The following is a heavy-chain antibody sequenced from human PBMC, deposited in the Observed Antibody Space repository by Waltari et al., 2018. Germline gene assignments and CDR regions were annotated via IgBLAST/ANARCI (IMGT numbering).Heavy chain of an antibody. J-gene: IGHJ4*02. CDR1: GFTVSSNY. CDR2: IYSGGST. CDR3: ASEHRPLIVGATTSSY. D-gene: IGHD1-26*01. V-gene: IGHV3-53*01. Sequence: EVQLVESGGGLIQPGGSLRLSCAASGFTVSSNYMSWVRQAPGKGLDCGSVIYSGGSTYYADSVKGRFTISRDNSKNTLYLQMNSLIAEDTAVDYCASEHRPLIVGATTSSYWGQGTLVTVSS.